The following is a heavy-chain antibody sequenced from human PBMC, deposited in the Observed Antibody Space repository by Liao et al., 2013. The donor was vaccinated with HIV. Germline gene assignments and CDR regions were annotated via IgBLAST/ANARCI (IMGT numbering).Heavy chain of an antibody. Sequence: QVQLQQWGAGLLKPSETLSLTCAVYGGSISSYYWSWIRQPAGKGLEWLGRIYTSGSTNYNPSLKSRVTISVDTSKNQFSLKLSSVTAADTAVYYCARDLPWGLDAFDIWGQGDHGHRL. CDR3: ARDLPWGLDAFDI. V-gene: IGHV4-59*10. CDR1: GGSISSYY. D-gene: IGHD7-27*01. CDR2: IYTSGST. J-gene: IGHJ3*02.